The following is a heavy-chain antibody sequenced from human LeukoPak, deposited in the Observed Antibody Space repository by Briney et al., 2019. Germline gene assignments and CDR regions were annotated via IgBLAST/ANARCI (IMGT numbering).Heavy chain of an antibody. D-gene: IGHD4-17*01. Sequence: PSETLSLTCAVSGGSFSGYFWNWIRQPPEKGLEWIGEINHSGSANYNPSLKSRVTISVHTSKNQFSLKLNSVTAADTAVYYCASHTAYYFDYWGQGTLVTVSS. V-gene: IGHV4-34*01. J-gene: IGHJ4*02. CDR2: INHSGSA. CDR1: GGSFSGYF. CDR3: ASHTAYYFDY.